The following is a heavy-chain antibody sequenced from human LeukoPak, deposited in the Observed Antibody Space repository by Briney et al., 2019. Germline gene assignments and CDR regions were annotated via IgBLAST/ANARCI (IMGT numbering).Heavy chain of an antibody. CDR1: GFTFSGSA. CDR2: IRSKANSYAT. V-gene: IGHV3-73*01. J-gene: IGHJ4*02. Sequence: GGSLRLSCAASGFTFSGSAMHWVRQASGKGLEWVGRIRSKANSYATAYAASVIGRLTISRDDSKNTAYLQMNSLKTEDTAVYYCTRVAPYYYDSSGSGDYWGQGTLVTVSS. D-gene: IGHD3-22*01. CDR3: TRVAPYYYDSSGSGDY.